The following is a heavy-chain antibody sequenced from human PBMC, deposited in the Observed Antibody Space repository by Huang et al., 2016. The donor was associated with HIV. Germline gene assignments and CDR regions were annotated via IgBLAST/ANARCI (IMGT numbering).Heavy chain of an antibody. CDR3: ARARRHSGNSGLIDL. J-gene: IGHJ1*01. D-gene: IGHD2-21*02. CDR1: GGTFSTDA. CDR2: TIPVLGTA. Sequence: HVHLVQSGAEVKKPGSSVKVSFKASGGTFSTDAITWVRQAPGQGLERTGGTIPVLGTANHAQKFQDRVTLTADEFSTTAYMELSDLKYEDTAIYFCARARRHSGNSGLIDLWGQGTLVTVSS. V-gene: IGHV1-69*13.